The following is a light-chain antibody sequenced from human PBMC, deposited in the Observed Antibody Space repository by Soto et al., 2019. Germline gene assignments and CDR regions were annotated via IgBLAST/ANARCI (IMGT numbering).Light chain of an antibody. V-gene: IGKV1-33*01. Sequence: EIQMTHSPSSLSACLGDRVTITCQASQDINDYSNWYQQKPGKAPRLLIYGASFLEVGVPSRFSGSGSGTHFTLTISSLQPEDVATYYCQQYDSRPYTFGQGTRLEIK. CDR1: QDINDY. CDR2: GAS. J-gene: IGKJ5*01. CDR3: QQYDSRPYT.